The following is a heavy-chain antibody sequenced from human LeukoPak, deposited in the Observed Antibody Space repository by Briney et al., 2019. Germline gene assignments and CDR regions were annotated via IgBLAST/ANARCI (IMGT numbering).Heavy chain of an antibody. CDR3: ARGDYSSSSTDY. Sequence: ASVKVSCKASGYTFSAYNMHWVRQAPGQGLEWMGWINPNSGGTNCAQKFQGRVTMTRDTSISTAYMDLSRLRSDDTAVYYCARGDYSSSSTDYWGQGTLVTVSS. J-gene: IGHJ4*02. CDR2: INPNSGGT. V-gene: IGHV1-2*02. CDR1: GYTFSAYN. D-gene: IGHD6-6*01.